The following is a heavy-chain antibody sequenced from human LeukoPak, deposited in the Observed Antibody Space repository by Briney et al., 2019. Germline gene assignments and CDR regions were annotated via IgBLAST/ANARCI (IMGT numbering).Heavy chain of an antibody. V-gene: IGHV1-18*01. J-gene: IGHJ4*02. CDR2: ISGYSGKT. CDR3: ASGGLTWEYYLDY. CDR1: AYTLRNSG. D-gene: IGHD1-26*01. Sequence: ASVKVSCKSPAYTLRNSGITAVRQAPGQGLEWMGGISGYSGKTNYAQKLQGRVTMTTDTSTSTAYMEMRSLRSDDTAVYYCASGGLTWEYYLDYWGQGTLVTVSS.